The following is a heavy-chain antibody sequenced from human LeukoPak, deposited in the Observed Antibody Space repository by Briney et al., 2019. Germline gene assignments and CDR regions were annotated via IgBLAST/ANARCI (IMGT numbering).Heavy chain of an antibody. J-gene: IGHJ4*02. CDR1: GFIFSNYA. CDR3: AKWGDYDVLTGYYVSDF. Sequence: PGASLRLSCAASGFIFSNYAMYWVRQAPGKGLEWVSAISGRSDNTYYADSVKGRFTFSRDSSKNTLYLQMNSLRADDTAVYYCAKWGDYDVLTGYYVSDFWGQGTLVTVSS. V-gene: IGHV3-23*01. CDR2: ISGRSDNT. D-gene: IGHD3-9*01.